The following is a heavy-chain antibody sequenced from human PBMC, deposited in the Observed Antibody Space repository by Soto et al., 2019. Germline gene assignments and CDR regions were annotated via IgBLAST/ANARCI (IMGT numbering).Heavy chain of an antibody. D-gene: IGHD3-9*01. CDR3: AHSPPYDILTGSLNYFDY. CDR1: GFSLRTSGVG. V-gene: IGHV2-5*02. Sequence: SGPRLVNPTQTLRLTCTFSGFSLRTSGVGVGWIRQPPGKALEWLALIFWDDDKRYSPSLKSRLTITKGTSKNQVVLTMTNMDPVDTATYYCAHSPPYDILTGSLNYFDYWGQGTLVTVSS. J-gene: IGHJ4*02. CDR2: IFWDDDK.